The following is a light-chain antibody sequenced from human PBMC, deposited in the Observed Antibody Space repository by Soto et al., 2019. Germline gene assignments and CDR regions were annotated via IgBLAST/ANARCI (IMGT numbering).Light chain of an antibody. Sequence: QSVLTQPASVSGSPGQSITISCTGTSGDVGGYNYVSWYQQHPGKAPKLVIHEISNRPSGISERFSGSRSGNTASPTISGLQPEDEADYFCSSYSNTATPCVFGTGTKVTVL. CDR1: SGDVGGYNY. J-gene: IGLJ1*01. CDR3: SSYSNTATPCV. V-gene: IGLV2-14*01. CDR2: EIS.